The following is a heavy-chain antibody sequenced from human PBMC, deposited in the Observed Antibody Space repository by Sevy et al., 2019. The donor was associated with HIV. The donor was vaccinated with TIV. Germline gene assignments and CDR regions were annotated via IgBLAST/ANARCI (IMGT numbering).Heavy chain of an antibody. CDR3: AREGCTQPHDY. CDR2: FSFGCGRI. CDR1: GFTFAKYS. D-gene: IGHD2-8*01. Sequence: GGSLRLSCAASGFTFAKYSMSWVRQAPGKGLEWVSTFSFGCGRINYADSVKGRFTISRDDSKNTLFLQMNSLGAEDTATHFCAREGCTQPHDYWGQGTLVTVSS. J-gene: IGHJ4*02. V-gene: IGHV3-23*01.